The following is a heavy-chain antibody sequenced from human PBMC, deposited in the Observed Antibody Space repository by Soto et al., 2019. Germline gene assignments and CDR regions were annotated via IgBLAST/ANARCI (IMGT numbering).Heavy chain of an antibody. CDR3: AKDAKYIWVAAGTAGNYFDY. D-gene: IGHD6-19*01. V-gene: IGHV3-23*01. CDR1: GFTFSSYA. J-gene: IGHJ4*02. Sequence: GGSLRLSCAASGFTFSSYAMSWVRQAPGKGLEWVSAISGSGGSTYYADSVKGRFTISRDNSKNTLYLQMNSLRAEDTAVYYCAKDAKYIWVAAGTAGNYFDYWGQGTLVTVSS. CDR2: ISGSGGST.